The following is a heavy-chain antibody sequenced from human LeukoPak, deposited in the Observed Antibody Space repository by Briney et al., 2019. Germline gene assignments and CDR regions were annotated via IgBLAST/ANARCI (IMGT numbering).Heavy chain of an antibody. CDR3: ARHLGELLYPYFDY. Sequence: SETLSLTCTVSAGSISISSYYWGWIRQPPGKGLEWIGSIYYSGSTYYNPSLKSRVTISVDTSKNLFSLKLSSVTAADTAVYYCARHLGELLYPYFDYWGQGTLVTVSS. D-gene: IGHD1-26*01. CDR1: AGSISISSYY. J-gene: IGHJ4*02. V-gene: IGHV4-39*01. CDR2: IYYSGST.